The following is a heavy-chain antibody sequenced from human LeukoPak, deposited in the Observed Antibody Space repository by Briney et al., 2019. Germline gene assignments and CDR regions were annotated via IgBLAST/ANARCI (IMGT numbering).Heavy chain of an antibody. Sequence: PSETLSLTCTVSGGSISSYYWSWMRQPAGKGLEWIRRIYTSGSTNYNPSLKSRVTMSVDTSKNQFSLKLRSMTAADTAVYYCARATSGQFYYFDYWGQGTLVSVSS. CDR2: IYTSGST. V-gene: IGHV4-4*07. CDR1: GGSISSYY. J-gene: IGHJ4*02. CDR3: ARATSGQFYYFDY. D-gene: IGHD6-19*01.